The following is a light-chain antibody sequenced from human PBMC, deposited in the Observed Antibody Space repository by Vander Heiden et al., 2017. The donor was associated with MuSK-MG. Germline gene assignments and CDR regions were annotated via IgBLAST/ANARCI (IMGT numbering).Light chain of an antibody. Sequence: TVITQSPAILSVSPGDRATLSCRAGQSVSNNLAWYQQKPGQAPRLLIYGASTRAAGIPARFSGSGSGTEFTLTINSLQSEDFAVYYCQQYNNWPLTFGGGTKVEIK. CDR2: GAS. J-gene: IGKJ4*01. CDR1: QSVSNN. V-gene: IGKV3-15*01. CDR3: QQYNNWPLT.